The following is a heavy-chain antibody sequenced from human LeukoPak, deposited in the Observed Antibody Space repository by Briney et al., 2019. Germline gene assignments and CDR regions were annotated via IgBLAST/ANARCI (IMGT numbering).Heavy chain of an antibody. J-gene: IGHJ6*02. CDR3: ARDVRTNYGMDV. CDR1: GFTFSSYE. V-gene: IGHV3-48*03. Sequence: GGSLRLSCAASGFTFSSYEMNWVRQAPGKGLEWVSYISSSGSTIYYADSVKGRFTISRDNAKNSLYLQMNSLIAEDTAVYYCARDVRTNYGMDVWGQGTTVTVSS. CDR2: ISSSGSTI. D-gene: IGHD3-10*01.